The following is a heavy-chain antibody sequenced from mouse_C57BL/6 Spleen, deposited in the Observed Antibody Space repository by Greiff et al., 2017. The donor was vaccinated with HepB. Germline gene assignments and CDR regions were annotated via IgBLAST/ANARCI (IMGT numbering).Heavy chain of an antibody. CDR3: ARSTVVAKFAY. V-gene: IGHV1-82*01. CDR2: IYPGDGDT. J-gene: IGHJ3*01. CDR1: GYAFSSSW. Sequence: VKLMESGPELVKPGASVKISCKASGYAFSSSWMNWVKQRPGKGLEWIGRIYPGDGDTNYNGKFKGKATLTADKSSSTAYMQLSSLTSEDSAVYFCARSTVVAKFAYWGQGTLVTVSA. D-gene: IGHD1-1*01.